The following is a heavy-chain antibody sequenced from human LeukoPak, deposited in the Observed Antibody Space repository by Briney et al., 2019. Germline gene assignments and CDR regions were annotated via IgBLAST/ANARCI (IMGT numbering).Heavy chain of an antibody. CDR1: GGTFSSYV. CDR2: IIPIFGTA. V-gene: IGHV1-69*13. CDR3: ARASTGPYDY. Sequence: SVKVSCKASGGTFSSYVISWVRQAPGQGLEWMGGIIPIFGTANYAQKFQSRVTITADESTSTGYMERSSLRSEGTTVYYCARASTGPYDYWGQGTLVTVSS. D-gene: IGHD2-8*02. J-gene: IGHJ4*02.